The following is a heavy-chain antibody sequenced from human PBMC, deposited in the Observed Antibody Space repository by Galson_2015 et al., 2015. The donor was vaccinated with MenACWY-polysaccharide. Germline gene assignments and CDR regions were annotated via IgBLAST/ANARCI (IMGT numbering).Heavy chain of an antibody. CDR3: ASYGDYGGFDY. D-gene: IGHD4-17*01. CDR2: IYTSGST. CDR1: GGSISSYY. V-gene: IGHV4-4*07. Sequence: ETLSLTCTVSGGSISSYYWSWIRLPAGPGLEWIGRIYTSGSTNYNPSLKSRVTMSVDTSKNQFSLKLSSVTAAGTAVYYCASYGDYGGFDYWGQGTLVTVSS. J-gene: IGHJ4*02.